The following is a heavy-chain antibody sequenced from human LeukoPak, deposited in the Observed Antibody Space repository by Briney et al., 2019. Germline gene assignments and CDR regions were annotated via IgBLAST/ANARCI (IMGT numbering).Heavy chain of an antibody. Sequence: PSETLSLTCTVSGGSISSYYWSWIRQPPGKGLEWIGYIYYSGSTNYNPSLKSRVTISVDTSKNQFSLKLSSVTAADTAVYYCALGSSGLAQHWGQGTLVTVSS. V-gene: IGHV4-59*01. CDR3: ALGSSGLAQH. CDR1: GGSISSYY. CDR2: IYYSGST. D-gene: IGHD6-19*01. J-gene: IGHJ1*01.